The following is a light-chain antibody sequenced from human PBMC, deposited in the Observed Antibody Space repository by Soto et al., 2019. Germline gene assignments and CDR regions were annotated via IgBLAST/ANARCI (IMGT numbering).Light chain of an antibody. CDR1: QSISSW. Sequence: DIQMTQSPSTLSASVGDRVTITCRASQSISSWLAWYQQKPGKAPKLLIYDASSLESGVPSRFSGSGSGTDFTLTISSLQPEDFATYYCQQSYSTPYTFGQGTRLEIK. CDR2: DAS. CDR3: QQSYSTPYT. V-gene: IGKV1-5*01. J-gene: IGKJ5*01.